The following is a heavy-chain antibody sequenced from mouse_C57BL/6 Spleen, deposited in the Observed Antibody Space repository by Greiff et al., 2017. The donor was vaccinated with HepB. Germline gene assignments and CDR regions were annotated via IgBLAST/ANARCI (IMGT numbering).Heavy chain of an antibody. CDR1: GFTFSDYY. CDR2: ISNGGGST. Sequence: EVQRVESGGGLVQPGGSLKLSCAASGFTFSDYYMYWVRQTPEKRLEWVAYISNGGGSTYYPDTVKGRFTISRDNAKNTLYLQMSRLKSEDTAMYYCARHAWDKGFDYWGQGTTLTVSS. D-gene: IGHD4-1*01. CDR3: ARHAWDKGFDY. V-gene: IGHV5-12*01. J-gene: IGHJ2*01.